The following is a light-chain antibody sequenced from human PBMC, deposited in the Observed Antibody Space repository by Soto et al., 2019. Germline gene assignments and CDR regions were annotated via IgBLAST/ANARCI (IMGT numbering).Light chain of an antibody. CDR2: DTS. J-gene: IGKJ4*01. Sequence: IVMTPSPATLPVTPGERATLSCRASQSVSSNLAWYQQKPGQAPRFLIYDTSTRATGVPTRFSGSRSGAEFTLTINSLQSEDFAVYYCQPYNNWPLTFGGGTKVDIK. CDR1: QSVSSN. V-gene: IGKV3-15*01. CDR3: QPYNNWPLT.